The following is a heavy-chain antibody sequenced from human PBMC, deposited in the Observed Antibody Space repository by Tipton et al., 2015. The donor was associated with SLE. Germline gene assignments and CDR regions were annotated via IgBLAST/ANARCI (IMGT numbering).Heavy chain of an antibody. CDR2: INHSGST. D-gene: IGHD5-24*01. V-gene: IGHV4-34*01. CDR3: ARGGLTYGFYYYMDV. J-gene: IGHJ6*03. CDR1: GGSFSDYY. Sequence: LRLSCAVYGGSFSDYYWSWIRQPPGKGLEWIGEINHSGSTNYNPSLKSRVTISVDTSKNQFSLKLSSVTAADTAVYYCARGGLTYGFYYYMDVWGQVTTVTVSS.